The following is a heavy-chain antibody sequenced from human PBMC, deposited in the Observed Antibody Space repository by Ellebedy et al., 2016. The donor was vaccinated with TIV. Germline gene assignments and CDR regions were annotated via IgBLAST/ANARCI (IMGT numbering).Heavy chain of an antibody. J-gene: IGHJ6*02. D-gene: IGHD4-17*01. V-gene: IGHV1-69*13. CDR1: GGSFRNYA. CDR2: ITPFFGTT. Sequence: ASVKVSCKASGGSFRNYAITWVRQAPGQGLEWMGGITPFFGTTDYAQKFQGRVTITADESTGTAYMELSSLRYEDTAVYYCARGAVDYGDDETESDYYGMDVWGQGTTVTVSS. CDR3: ARGAVDYGDDETESDYYGMDV.